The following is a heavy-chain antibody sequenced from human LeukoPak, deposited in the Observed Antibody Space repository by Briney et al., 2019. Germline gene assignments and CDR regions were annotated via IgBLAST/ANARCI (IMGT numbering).Heavy chain of an antibody. D-gene: IGHD6-6*01. CDR1: GFTFSSYA. Sequence: GGSLRLSCAASGFTFSSYAMHWVRQAPGKGLEWVALISYDGSNKYYADSVKGRFTISRDNAKNSLYLQMNSLRAEDTAVYYCASNPYSSSSFDYWGQGTLVTVSS. J-gene: IGHJ4*02. CDR3: ASNPYSSSSFDY. V-gene: IGHV3-30*03. CDR2: ISYDGSNK.